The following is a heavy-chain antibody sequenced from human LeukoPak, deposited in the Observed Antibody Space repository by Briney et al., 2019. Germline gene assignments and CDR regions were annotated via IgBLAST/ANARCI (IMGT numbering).Heavy chain of an antibody. CDR1: GFTFSSYA. V-gene: IGHV3-30*01. D-gene: IGHD3-22*01. CDR3: ARETYYYDSSGYYHFDY. J-gene: IGHJ4*02. CDR2: ISYDGSNK. Sequence: PGGSLRLSCAASGFTFSSYAMHWVRQAPGKGLEWVAVISYDGSNKYYADSVKGRFTISRDNSKNTLYLQMNSLRAEDTAVYYCARETYYYDSSGYYHFDYWGQGTLVTVSS.